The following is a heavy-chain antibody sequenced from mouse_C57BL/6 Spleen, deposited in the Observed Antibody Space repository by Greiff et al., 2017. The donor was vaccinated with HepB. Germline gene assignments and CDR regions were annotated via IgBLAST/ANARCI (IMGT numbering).Heavy chain of an antibody. Sequence: DVHLVESGGGLVKPGGSLKLSCAASGFTFSSYAMSWVRQTPEKRLEWVATISDGGSYTYYPDNVKGRFTISRDNAKNNLYLQMSHLKSEDTAMYYCARGWGLRPYFDYWGQGTTLTVSS. CDR2: ISDGGSYT. J-gene: IGHJ2*01. D-gene: IGHD2-4*01. CDR1: GFTFSSYA. V-gene: IGHV5-4*01. CDR3: ARGWGLRPYFDY.